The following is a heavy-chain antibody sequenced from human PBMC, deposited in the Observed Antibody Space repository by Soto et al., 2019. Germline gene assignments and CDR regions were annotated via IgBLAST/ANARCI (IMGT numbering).Heavy chain of an antibody. D-gene: IGHD1-26*01. V-gene: IGHV3-23*01. CDR3: VVSGSYYVGYFQH. CDR2: ISGSGGST. Sequence: RGSLRLSCAASGFTFSSYAMSWVRQAPGKGLEWVSAISGSGGSTYYADSVKGRFTISRDNSKNTLYLQMNSLRAEDTAVYYCVVSGSYYVGYFQHWGQGTLVTVSS. J-gene: IGHJ1*01. CDR1: GFTFSSYA.